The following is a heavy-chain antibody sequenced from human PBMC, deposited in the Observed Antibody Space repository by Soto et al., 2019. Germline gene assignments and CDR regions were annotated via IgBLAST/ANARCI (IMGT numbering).Heavy chain of an antibody. CDR1: GGSISSYY. D-gene: IGHD3-10*01. Sequence: QVQLQESGPGLVKPSETLFLTCTVSGGSISSYYWSWIRQPPGKGLEWIGYIYYSWSTNYNPSLTSRVSISVAPSKNPFSLKLSSVTAADTAVYYCARENLHYYGSGTYNWFDPWGQGTLVTVSS. J-gene: IGHJ5*02. CDR2: IYYSWST. V-gene: IGHV4-59*01. CDR3: ARENLHYYGSGTYNWFDP.